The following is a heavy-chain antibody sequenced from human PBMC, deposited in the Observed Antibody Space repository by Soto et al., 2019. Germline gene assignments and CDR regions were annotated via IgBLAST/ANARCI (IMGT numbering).Heavy chain of an antibody. CDR1: GFAFSTYS. Sequence: EVKLLESGGGLVQPGGSLRLSCAASGFAFSTYSMNWVRQAPGKGLEWVSAINGGGGSTYYADSVKGRFTISRDNSKNTLYLQMNSLRADDTAVYYCAPGGRDSLRSFQYWGQGTLITVSS. V-gene: IGHV3-23*01. CDR2: INGGGGST. D-gene: IGHD2-21*01. CDR3: APGGRDSLRSFQY. J-gene: IGHJ1*01.